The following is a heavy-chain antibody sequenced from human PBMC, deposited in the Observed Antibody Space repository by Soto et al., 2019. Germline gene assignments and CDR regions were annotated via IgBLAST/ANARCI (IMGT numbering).Heavy chain of an antibody. CDR2: ISAYNGNT. J-gene: IGHJ6*02. D-gene: IGHD5-18*01. CDR3: ARAFVDTAMGVYYYYGMDV. V-gene: IGHV1-18*01. Sequence: ASVKVSCKASGYTFTSYGISWVRQAPGQGLEWMGWISAYNGNTNYAQKLQGRVTMTTDTSTSTAYMELRSLRSDDTAVYYCARAFVDTAMGVYYYYGMDVWGQGTTVTVSS. CDR1: GYTFTSYG.